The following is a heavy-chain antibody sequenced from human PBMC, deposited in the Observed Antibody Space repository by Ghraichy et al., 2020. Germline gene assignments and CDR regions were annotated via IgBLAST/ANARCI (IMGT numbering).Heavy chain of an antibody. J-gene: IGHJ5*02. CDR1: GFTFSTYW. D-gene: IGHD1-1*01. CDR3: ARSNWNLYDL. V-gene: IGHV3-7*01. CDR2: VNPDGVEK. Sequence: GESLNISCAASGFTFSTYWMTWIRQIPRKGPEWVANVNPDGVEKNYVDSVKGRFTISRDNAKNSLYLQIESLRAEDTAIFYCARSNWNLYDLWGQGTLVSVSS.